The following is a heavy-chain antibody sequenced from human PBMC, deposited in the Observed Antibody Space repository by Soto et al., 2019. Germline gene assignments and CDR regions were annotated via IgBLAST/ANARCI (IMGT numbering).Heavy chain of an antibody. J-gene: IGHJ5*02. CDR1: GGSMSKFY. V-gene: IGHV4-4*07. CDR2: VYATGTS. Sequence: SETLSLTCSVSGGSMSKFYWSWIRKTAGKGLEWMGRVYATGTSDYNPSLRSRIAMSVDISKKTFSLRLRSVTATDTGVYYCVRDGSKTLRDCFDPWGQGILVTVSS. CDR3: VRDGSKTLRDCFDP. D-gene: IGHD4-17*01.